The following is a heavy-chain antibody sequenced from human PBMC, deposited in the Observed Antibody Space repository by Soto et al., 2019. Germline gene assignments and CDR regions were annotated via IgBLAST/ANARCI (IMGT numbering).Heavy chain of an antibody. CDR2: VYYSGTT. Sequence: QVQLQESGPGLLKPSETLSLTCSVSGGSVSNKTYYWSWIRQPPGKRLEWICYVYYSGTTNYNPSHKSQVTISVDLSNNQFSLRLSSVTTEDTALYSCARTTAVPNTLRSREFFDYWGQQTLVTVSS. D-gene: IGHD4-17*01. CDR3: ARTTAVPNTLRSREFFDY. J-gene: IGHJ4*02. V-gene: IGHV4-61*01. CDR1: GGSVSNKTYY.